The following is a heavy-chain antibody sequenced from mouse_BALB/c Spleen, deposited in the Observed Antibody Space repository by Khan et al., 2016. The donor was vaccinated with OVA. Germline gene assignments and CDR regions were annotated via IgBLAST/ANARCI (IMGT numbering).Heavy chain of an antibody. CDR3: AIGYDFFAS. J-gene: IGHJ3*01. V-gene: IGHV1-26*01. CDR1: GYSFTLYY. CDR2: VNPNTDNI. D-gene: IGHD2-14*01. Sequence: VQLQQSGPDLVKPGASVKLSCKASGYSFTLYYMSWVKQSHGKSLEWIGRVNPNTDNINYNQEFKGKAILTVDKSSNTAYMELRSLTSEDSAVYFCAIGYDFFASWGQGTLVTVAA.